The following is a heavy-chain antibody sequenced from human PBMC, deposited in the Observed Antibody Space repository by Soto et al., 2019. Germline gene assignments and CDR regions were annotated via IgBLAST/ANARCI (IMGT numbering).Heavy chain of an antibody. CDR2: IYHSGST. CDR1: GGSISSYY. CDR3: ARLLQSVDAFDI. V-gene: IGHV4-59*12. J-gene: IGHJ3*02. D-gene: IGHD4-4*01. Sequence: QVQLQESGPGLVKPSETLSLTCTVSGGSISSYYWSWIRQPPGKGLEWIGYIYHSGSTYYNPSLKSRVTISVDRSKNQFSLKLSSVTAADTAVYYCARLLQSVDAFDIWGQGTMVTVSS.